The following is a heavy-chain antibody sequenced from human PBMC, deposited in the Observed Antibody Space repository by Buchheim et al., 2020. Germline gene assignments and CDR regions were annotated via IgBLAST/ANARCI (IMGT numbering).Heavy chain of an antibody. V-gene: IGHV4-59*08. CDR3: ARLDYGDYSWYFDY. CDR2: TYYSGNP. D-gene: IGHD4-17*01. J-gene: IGHJ4*02. CDR1: GGSISSHY. Sequence: QVQLQESGPGLVKPSETLSLTCTVSGGSISSHYWSWISQPPGKGLEWTGNTYYSGNPNYHPSLKSRVPISLHKSKIHLSLQLNSVTAADTAVYYCARLDYGDYSWYFDYWGQGAL.